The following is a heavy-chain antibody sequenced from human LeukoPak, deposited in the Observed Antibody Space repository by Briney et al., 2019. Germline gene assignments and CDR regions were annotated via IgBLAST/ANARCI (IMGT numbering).Heavy chain of an antibody. CDR1: GFTFSSYW. Sequence: GGSLRLSCAASGFTFSSYWMSWVRQAPGKGLEWVANIKQDGSEKYYVDSVKGRFTISRDNAKNSLYLQMKSLRAEDTAVYYCARSGKWWRGAFDIWGQGTMVTVSS. V-gene: IGHV3-7*01. D-gene: IGHD2-8*01. CDR3: ARSGKWWRGAFDI. CDR2: IKQDGSEK. J-gene: IGHJ3*02.